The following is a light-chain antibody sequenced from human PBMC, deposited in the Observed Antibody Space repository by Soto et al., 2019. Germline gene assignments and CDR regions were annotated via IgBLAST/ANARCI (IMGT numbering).Light chain of an antibody. V-gene: IGLV2-11*01. CDR1: SSDVGGYNY. CDR3: CSYAGSHYV. Sequence: QSALTQPASVSGSPGQSITISCTGTSSDVGGYNYVSWYQQHPGEAPKLMIYDVSKRPSGVPDRFSGSKSGNTASLTISGLQAEDEADYYCCSYAGSHYVFGTGTKVTVL. CDR2: DVS. J-gene: IGLJ1*01.